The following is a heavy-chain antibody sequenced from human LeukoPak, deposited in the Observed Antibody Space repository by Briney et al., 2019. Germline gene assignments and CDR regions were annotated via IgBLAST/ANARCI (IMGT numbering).Heavy chain of an antibody. CDR2: ISNSGGST. D-gene: IGHD6-19*01. V-gene: IGHV3-23*01. CDR3: AKESSSGGLDY. CDR1: GFTFSSYA. J-gene: IGHJ4*02. Sequence: GGSLRLSCAASGFTFSSYALTWVRQAPGKGLEWVSTISNSGGSTYYADSVKGRFTISRDNSKNALYMQMNSLRAEDTAIYYCAKESSSGGLDYWGQGTLVTVSS.